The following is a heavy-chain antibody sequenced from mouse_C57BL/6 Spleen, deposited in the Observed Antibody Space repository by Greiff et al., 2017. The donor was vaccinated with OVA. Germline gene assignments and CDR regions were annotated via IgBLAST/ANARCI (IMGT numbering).Heavy chain of an antibody. J-gene: IGHJ3*01. CDR2: IDPSDSYT. CDR1: GYTFTSYW. Sequence: VQLQQSGAELVRPGTSVKLSCTASGYTFTSYWMHWVQQRPGQGLEWIGVIDPSDSYTNYNQKFKGKATLTVDTSSSTAYMQLSSLTSEDSAVYYCARGIYNGYFEFADWGQRTLVTVAT. V-gene: IGHV1-59*01. D-gene: IGHD2-2*01. CDR3: ARGIYNGYFEFAD.